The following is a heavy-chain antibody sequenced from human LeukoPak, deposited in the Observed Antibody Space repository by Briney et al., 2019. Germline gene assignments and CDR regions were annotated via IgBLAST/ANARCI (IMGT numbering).Heavy chain of an antibody. CDR2: IYYSGRT. D-gene: IGHD3-22*01. CDR3: ARGVTMIVVVIHDWYFDL. Sequence: SETLSLTCTVSGGSISSSSYYWGWIRQPPGKGLEWIGNIYYSGRTYYNPSLKSRVTISVDTPKNQFSPKLSSVTAAGTAVYYCARGVTMIVVVIHDWYFDLWGRGTLVTVSS. CDR1: GGSISSSSYY. V-gene: IGHV4-39*01. J-gene: IGHJ2*01.